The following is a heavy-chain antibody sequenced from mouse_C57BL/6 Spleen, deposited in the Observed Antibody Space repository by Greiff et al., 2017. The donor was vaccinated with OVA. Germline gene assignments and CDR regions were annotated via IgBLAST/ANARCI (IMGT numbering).Heavy chain of an antibody. V-gene: IGHV1-69*01. CDR2: IDPSDSYT. J-gene: IGHJ3*01. CDR1: GYTFTSYW. Sequence: QVHVKQPGAELVMPGASVKLSCKASGYTFTSYWMHWVKQRPGQGLEWIGEIDPSDSYTNYNQKFKGKSTLTVDKSSSTAYMQLSSLTSEDSAVDYCAREETAQATWAYWGQGTLVTVSA. D-gene: IGHD3-2*02. CDR3: AREETAQATWAY.